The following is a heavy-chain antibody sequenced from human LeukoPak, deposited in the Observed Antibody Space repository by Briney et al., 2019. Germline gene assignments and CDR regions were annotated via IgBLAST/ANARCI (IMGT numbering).Heavy chain of an antibody. CDR2: IKQDGSEK. D-gene: IGHD6-19*01. V-gene: IGHV3-7*01. CDR3: ARDEGSGWYTSFDY. Sequence: GGSLRLSCAASGFTFSSYWMSWVRQAPGKGLEWVANIKQDGSEKYYVDSVKGRFTISRDSAKNSLYLQMNSLRAEDTAVYYCARDEGSGWYTSFDYWGQGTLVTVSS. CDR1: GFTFSSYW. J-gene: IGHJ4*02.